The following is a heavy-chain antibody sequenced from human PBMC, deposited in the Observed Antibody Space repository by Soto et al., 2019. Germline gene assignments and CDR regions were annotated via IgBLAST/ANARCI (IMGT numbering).Heavy chain of an antibody. CDR2: IYSGGST. Sequence: GGSLRLSCAASGFTVSSNYMSWVRQAPGKGLEWVSVIYSGGSTYYADSVKGRFTISRDNSKNTLYLQMNSLRAEDTAVYYCARLRGSSSHYYMDVWGKGTTVTVSS. D-gene: IGHD6-13*01. J-gene: IGHJ6*03. CDR3: ARLRGSSSHYYMDV. V-gene: IGHV3-66*04. CDR1: GFTVSSNY.